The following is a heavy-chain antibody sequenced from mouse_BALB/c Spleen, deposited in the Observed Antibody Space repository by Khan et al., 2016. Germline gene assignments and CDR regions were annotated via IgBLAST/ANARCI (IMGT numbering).Heavy chain of an antibody. Sequence: EVQLQESGPGLVKPSQSLSLTCSVTGYSITSGYYWHWIRQFPGNKLEWMGYISYDGSNNYNPSLKNRISITRDTSKNQFFLKLNSVTTEDTATYYCAITTVAMDYWGQGTSVTVSS. CDR3: AITTVAMDY. CDR2: ISYDGSN. J-gene: IGHJ4*01. D-gene: IGHD1-1*01. CDR1: GYSITSGYY. V-gene: IGHV3-6*02.